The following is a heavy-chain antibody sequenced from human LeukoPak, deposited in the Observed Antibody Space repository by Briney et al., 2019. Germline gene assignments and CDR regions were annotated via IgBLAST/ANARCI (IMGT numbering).Heavy chain of an antibody. CDR3: ARHGYNYGTGYFDY. Sequence: SETLSLTCTVSGGSISSNYWSWLRQPPGKGLEWIGYNYYSGSTNYNPSLKSRVTISVDTSKNQFSLKLSSVTAADTAVYYCARHGYNYGTGYFDYWGQGTLVTVSS. CDR1: GGSISSNY. J-gene: IGHJ4*02. CDR2: NYYSGST. V-gene: IGHV4-59*08. D-gene: IGHD5-18*01.